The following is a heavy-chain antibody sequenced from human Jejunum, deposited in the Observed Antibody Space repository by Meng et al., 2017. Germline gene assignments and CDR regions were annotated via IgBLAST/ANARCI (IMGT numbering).Heavy chain of an antibody. Sequence: SETLSLTCTVSGVSLDNYFWSWIRQPPGKGLEWIGYISYSGTTNYSPSLKSRVTISRDTSKNQFSLKLKSVTPEDTAVYYCARTTSNWDGYGPNWFDPWGQGTLVTVSS. CDR2: ISYSGTT. CDR3: ARTTSNWDGYGPNWFDP. J-gene: IGHJ5*02. CDR1: GVSLDNYF. V-gene: IGHV4-59*12. D-gene: IGHD1-1*01.